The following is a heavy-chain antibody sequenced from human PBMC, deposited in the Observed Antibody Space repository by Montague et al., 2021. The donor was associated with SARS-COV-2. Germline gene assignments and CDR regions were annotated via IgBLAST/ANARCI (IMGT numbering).Heavy chain of an antibody. V-gene: IGHV4-59*08. CDR2: IYYSGST. CDR1: GGSISSSY. J-gene: IGHJ4*02. D-gene: IGHD3-10*01. Sequence: LSLTCTVSGGSISSSYWTWIRQPPGKGLEWIGYIYYSGSTSYNPSLKSRVTMSVDTSKNQSSLKLSSVTAADTAVYYCARSSGSYSTFDFWGQGTLVTVSS. CDR3: ARSSGSYSTFDF.